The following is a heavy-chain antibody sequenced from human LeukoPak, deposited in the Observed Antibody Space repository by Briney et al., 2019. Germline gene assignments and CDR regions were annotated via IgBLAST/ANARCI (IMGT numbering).Heavy chain of an antibody. V-gene: IGHV3-30*03. CDR3: ARPYYYDSSGYYYDWGNYFDY. J-gene: IGHJ4*02. CDR1: GFTFSDYW. D-gene: IGHD3-22*01. CDR2: ISYDGSNK. Sequence: PGGSLRLSCAASGFTFSDYWMSWMRQAPGKGLEWVAVISYDGSNKYYADSVKGRFTISRDNSKNTLYLQMNSLRAEDTAVYYCARPYYYDSSGYYYDWGNYFDYWGQGTLVTVSS.